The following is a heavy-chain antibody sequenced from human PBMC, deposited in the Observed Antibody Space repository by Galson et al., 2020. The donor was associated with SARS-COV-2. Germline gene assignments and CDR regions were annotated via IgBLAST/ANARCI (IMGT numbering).Heavy chain of an antibody. Sequence: GESLKISCAASGFTFSSYGMHWVRQAPGKGLEWVAVISYDGSNKYYADSVKGRFTISRDNSKNTLYLQMNSLRAEDTAVYYCATSHKYSSSWSRDYYFDYWGQGTLVTVSS. J-gene: IGHJ4*02. D-gene: IGHD6-13*01. CDR2: ISYDGSNK. CDR3: ATSHKYSSSWSRDYYFDY. V-gene: IGHV3-30*03. CDR1: GFTFSSYG.